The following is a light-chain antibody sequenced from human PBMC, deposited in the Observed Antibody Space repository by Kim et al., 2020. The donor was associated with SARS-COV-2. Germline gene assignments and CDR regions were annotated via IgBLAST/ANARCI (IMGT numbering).Light chain of an antibody. J-gene: IGKJ4*01. CDR1: QDISNY. CDR3: QHYDNLPPLT. CDR2: DAS. V-gene: IGKV1-33*01. Sequence: SVGDRVTITCQASQDISNYLSWYQQKPGKAPKLLIFDASNLETGVPSRFSGTGYGTDFTFTISSLQPEDIATYYCQHYDNLPPLTFGGGTKVDIK.